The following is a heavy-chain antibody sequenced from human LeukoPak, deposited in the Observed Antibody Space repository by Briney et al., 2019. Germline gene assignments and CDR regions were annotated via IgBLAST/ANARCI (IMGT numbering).Heavy chain of an antibody. D-gene: IGHD3-10*01. CDR2: IKQDGSEK. J-gene: IGHJ4*02. CDR3: ARAGQEWFGELGFDS. CDR1: GFSFSSYW. Sequence: GGSLRLSCAASGFSFSSYWMSWVRQAPGKGLEWVANIKQDGSEKYYVASVRGRFTISRDNAKNSLYLQMNSLRAEDTAMYYCARAGQEWFGELGFDSWGQGTLVTVSS. V-gene: IGHV3-7*01.